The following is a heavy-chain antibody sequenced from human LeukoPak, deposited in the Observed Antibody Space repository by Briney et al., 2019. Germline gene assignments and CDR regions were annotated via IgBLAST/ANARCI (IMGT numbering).Heavy chain of an antibody. CDR1: GGSISSGGYS. CDR3: ARGQITMVRGAIITHDAFDI. J-gene: IGHJ3*02. Sequence: PSQTLSLTCAVSGGSISSGGYSWSWIRRPPGKGLEWIGYIYHSGSTYYNPSLKSRVTISVDRSKNQFSLKLSSVTAADTAAYYCARGQITMVRGAIITHDAFDIWGQGTMVTVSS. CDR2: IYHSGST. V-gene: IGHV4-30-2*01. D-gene: IGHD3-10*01.